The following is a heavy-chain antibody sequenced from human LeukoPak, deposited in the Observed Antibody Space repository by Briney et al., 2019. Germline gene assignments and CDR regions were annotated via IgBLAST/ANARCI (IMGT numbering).Heavy chain of an antibody. CDR3: ARGPSITGTLQTDY. Sequence: GASVKVSCKASGYTFTGYYMHWVRQAPGQGLEWIGWINPNSGGTNYAQKFQGRVTMTRDTSISTAYMELSRLRSNDTDVYYCARGPSITGTLQTDYWGQGPLVTVSS. J-gene: IGHJ4*02. CDR1: GYTFTGYY. D-gene: IGHD1-20*01. CDR2: INPNSGGT. V-gene: IGHV1-2*02.